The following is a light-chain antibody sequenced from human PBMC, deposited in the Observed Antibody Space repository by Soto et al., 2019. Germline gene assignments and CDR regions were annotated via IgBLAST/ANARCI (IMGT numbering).Light chain of an antibody. CDR2: EVN. Sequence: QSALAQPASVSGSPGQSITISCTGTSSDIGSYNRVSWYQQPPGTAPKLIIYEVNNRPSGVPDRFSGSKSGNTASLTISGLQAEDEAGYYCNSFTTSSTYVFGTGTKVT. CDR1: SSDIGSYNR. CDR3: NSFTTSSTYV. J-gene: IGLJ1*01. V-gene: IGLV2-18*02.